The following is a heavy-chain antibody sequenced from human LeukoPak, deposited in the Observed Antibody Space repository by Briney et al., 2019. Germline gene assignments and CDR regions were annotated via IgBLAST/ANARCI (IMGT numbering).Heavy chain of an antibody. J-gene: IGHJ6*03. V-gene: IGHV3-30*18. CDR3: AKDSSYGDKGGPYYYYMDV. CDR1: GFTFSSYG. CDR2: ISYDGSNK. Sequence: PGGSLRLSCAASGFTFSSYGMHWVRQAPGKGLEWVAVISYDGSNKYYADSAKGRFTISRDNSKNTLYLQMNSLRAEDTAVYYCAKDSSYGDKGGPYYYYMDVWGKGTTVTVSS. D-gene: IGHD4-17*01.